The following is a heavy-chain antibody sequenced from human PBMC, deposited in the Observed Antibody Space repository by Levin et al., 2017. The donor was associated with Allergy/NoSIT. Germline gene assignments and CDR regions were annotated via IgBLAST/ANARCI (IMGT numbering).Heavy chain of an antibody. V-gene: IGHV1-2*02. CDR3: ARDDYTDFHYFDY. Sequence: ASVKVSCKASGYTFFTHFIDWVRQAPGQGLEWMGCINPNTGDTFYAQKFQGRVTMTRDTSTSTVYMELGSLRSDDTAVYYCARDDYTDFHYFDYWGQGSLVTVSS. CDR1: GYTFFTHF. D-gene: IGHD4-17*01. J-gene: IGHJ4*02. CDR2: INPNTGDT.